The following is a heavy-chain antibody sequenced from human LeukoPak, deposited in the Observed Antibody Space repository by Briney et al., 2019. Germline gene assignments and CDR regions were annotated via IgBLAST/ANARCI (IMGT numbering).Heavy chain of an antibody. CDR1: GFTFSTYA. V-gene: IGHV3-23*01. Sequence: GGSLRLSCAASGFTFSTYAMSWVRQAPGKGLEWVSAICGSDGSRYYADSVKGRFTISRDNSKNTLSLQMNSLRAEDTAVYYCAKDAFHDSSGYYSPFDYWGQGTLVTVSS. J-gene: IGHJ4*02. CDR2: ICGSDGSR. CDR3: AKDAFHDSSGYYSPFDY. D-gene: IGHD3-22*01.